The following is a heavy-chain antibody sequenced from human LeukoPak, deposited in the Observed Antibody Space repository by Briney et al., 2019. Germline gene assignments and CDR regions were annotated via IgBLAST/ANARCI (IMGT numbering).Heavy chain of an antibody. CDR1: GYTFTGYY. V-gene: IGHV1-2*02. CDR3: ARSAESSSWVEFDY. Sequence: ASVKVSCKASGYTFTGYYMHWVRQAPGQGLEWMGWINPNSGGTNYAQKFQVRGTMTRDTSISTAYMELSRLRSDDTAVYYCARSAESSSWVEFDYWGQGTLVTVSS. J-gene: IGHJ4*02. D-gene: IGHD6-13*01. CDR2: INPNSGGT.